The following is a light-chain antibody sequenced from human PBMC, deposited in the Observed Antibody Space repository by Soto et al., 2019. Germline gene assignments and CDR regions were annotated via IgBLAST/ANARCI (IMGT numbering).Light chain of an antibody. V-gene: IGKV3-20*01. J-gene: IGKJ1*01. CDR3: QQYGSWT. CDR2: GAS. CDR1: QSISSNS. Sequence: EIVLTQSLGTLSVSPGERATLSCRASQSISSNSLAWYQQKPGQAPSLLIYGASSRATGIPDRFSGSGSGTDFTLTISRLEPEDSAIYYCQQYGSWTFGQGTKVEIK.